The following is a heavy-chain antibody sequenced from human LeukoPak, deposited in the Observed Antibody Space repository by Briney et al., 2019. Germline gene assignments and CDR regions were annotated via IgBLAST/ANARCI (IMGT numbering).Heavy chain of an antibody. D-gene: IGHD7-27*01. CDR3: SRELAWGPADY. Sequence: SQTLSLTCALSGDTFSSNSTAWGWLRQSPSGGLEWLERTYYSSRWYKDYPLSVKSRITINPDTSKIQVSLQLNSVTPEDTAVYYCSRELAWGPADYWGQGTLVTVSS. V-gene: IGHV6-1*01. CDR1: GDTFSSNSTA. J-gene: IGHJ4*02. CDR2: TYYSSRWYK.